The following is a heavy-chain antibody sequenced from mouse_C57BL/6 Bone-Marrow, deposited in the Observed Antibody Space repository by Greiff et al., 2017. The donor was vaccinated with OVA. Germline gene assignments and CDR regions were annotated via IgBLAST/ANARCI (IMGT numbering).Heavy chain of an antibody. CDR2: IYPGDGDT. D-gene: IGHD1-3*01. V-gene: IGHV1-80*01. J-gene: IGHJ4*01. CDR1: GYAFSSYW. CDR3: ARRDYNLRFAMDY. Sequence: QVQLQQSGAELVKPGASVKISCKASGYAFSSYWMNWVKQRPGKGLEWIGQIYPGDGDTNYNGKFKGKATLTADKSSSTAYMQLSSLTSEDSAVYFCARRDYNLRFAMDYWGQGTSVTVSS.